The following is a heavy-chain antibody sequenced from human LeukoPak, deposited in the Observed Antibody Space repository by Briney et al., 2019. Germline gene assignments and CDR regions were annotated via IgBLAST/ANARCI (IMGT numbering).Heavy chain of an antibody. CDR2: INPNSGGT. J-gene: IGHJ5*02. CDR1: GYTFTGYY. D-gene: IGHD3-3*01. V-gene: IGHV1-2*02. CDR3: ARATGFGVVIKGFDP. Sequence: ASVKVSCKASGYTFTGYYMHWVRQAPGQGLEWMGWINPNSGGTNYAQKFQGRVTMTRDMSISTAYMELSRLRSDGTAVYYCARATGFGVVIKGFDPWGQGTLVTVSS.